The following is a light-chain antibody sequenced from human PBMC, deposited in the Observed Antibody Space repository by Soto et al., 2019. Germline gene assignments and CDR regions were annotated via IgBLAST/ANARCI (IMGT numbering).Light chain of an antibody. CDR1: SSDVGGYNY. CDR3: SSYAGSNTVV. CDR2: EVT. J-gene: IGLJ2*01. Sequence: QSALTQPPSASGSPGQSVTISCTGTSSDVGGYNYVSWYQQYPGKAPKLMIFEVTKRPSGVPDRFSGSKSGNTASLTVSGLQAEDEADYYCSSYAGSNTVVFGGRTKLTVL. V-gene: IGLV2-8*01.